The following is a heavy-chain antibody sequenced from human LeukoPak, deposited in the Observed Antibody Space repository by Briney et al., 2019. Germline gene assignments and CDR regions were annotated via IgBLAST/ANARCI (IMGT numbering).Heavy chain of an antibody. V-gene: IGHV3-30-3*01. D-gene: IGHD2-2*01. J-gene: IGHJ3*02. CDR1: GFTFSSYA. CDR3: ARGEWGYCSSTSCPVPDAFDI. CDR2: ISYDGSNK. Sequence: PGRSLRLSCAASGFTFSSYAMHWVRQAPGKGLEWVAVISYDGSNKYYADSVKGRFTISRDNSKNTLYLQMNSLRAEDTAVYYCARGEWGYCSSTSCPVPDAFDIWGRGTMVTVSS.